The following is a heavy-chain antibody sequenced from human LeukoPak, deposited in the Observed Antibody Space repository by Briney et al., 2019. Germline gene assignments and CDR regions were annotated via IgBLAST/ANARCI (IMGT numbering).Heavy chain of an antibody. CDR2: ISGSGGST. CDR3: AKSLLTTASGTGRAFDL. Sequence: PGGSLRLSCAASGFTFSSYAMSWVRQAPGKGLEWVSAISGSGGSTYYADSVEGRFTISRDNSKNTLYLQMNSLRADDTAEYYCAKSLLTTASGTGRAFDLWGQGTMVTVSS. CDR1: GFTFSSYA. V-gene: IGHV3-23*01. J-gene: IGHJ3*01. D-gene: IGHD1-26*01.